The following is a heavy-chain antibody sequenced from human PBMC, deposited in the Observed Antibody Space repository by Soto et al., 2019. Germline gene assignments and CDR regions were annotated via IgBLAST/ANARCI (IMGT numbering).Heavy chain of an antibody. Sequence: GGSLRLSCAASGFTFSSYWMHWVRQAPGKGLVWVSRINSDGSSTSYADSVKGRFTISRDNAKNTLYLQMNSLRAEDTAVYYCARAKSTYSSGWYPSYNWFDPWGQGTLVTVSS. CDR3: ARAKSTYSSGWYPSYNWFDP. J-gene: IGHJ5*02. CDR1: GFTFSSYW. V-gene: IGHV3-74*01. CDR2: INSDGSST. D-gene: IGHD6-19*01.